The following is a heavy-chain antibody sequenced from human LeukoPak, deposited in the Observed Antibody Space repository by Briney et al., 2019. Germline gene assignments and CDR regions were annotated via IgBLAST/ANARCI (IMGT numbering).Heavy chain of an antibody. V-gene: IGHV4-61*02. D-gene: IGHD6-13*01. Sequence: PSETLSLTCTVSGGSISSGSYYWRWIRQPAGKGLEWIGRIYTSGSTNYNPSLKSRVTISVDTSKNQFSLKLSSVTAADTAVYYCASWGRLRAAGIYYGMDVWGQGTTVTVSS. CDR3: ASWGRLRAAGIYYGMDV. CDR2: IYTSGST. J-gene: IGHJ6*02. CDR1: GGSISSGSYY.